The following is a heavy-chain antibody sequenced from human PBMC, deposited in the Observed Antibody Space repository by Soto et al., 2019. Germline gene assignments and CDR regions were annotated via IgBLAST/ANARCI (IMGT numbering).Heavy chain of an antibody. Sequence: GESLKISCEGSGYSFTTYWIAWVRQMPGKGLEWMGIIYPGDSGTRYSPSFQGQVTISADKSISTAYLQWSSLKASDSAMYYCARTTTSSLSSDMDVWGKGTTFTVS. CDR1: GYSFTTYW. V-gene: IGHV5-51*01. CDR2: IYPGDSGT. CDR3: ARTTTSSLSSDMDV. J-gene: IGHJ6*03. D-gene: IGHD6-13*01.